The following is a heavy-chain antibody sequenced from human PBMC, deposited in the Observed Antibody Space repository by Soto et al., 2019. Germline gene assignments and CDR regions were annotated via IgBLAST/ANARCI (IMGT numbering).Heavy chain of an antibody. V-gene: IGHV3-30-3*01. CDR1: GFTFSSYA. D-gene: IGHD1-1*01. J-gene: IGHJ4*02. Sequence: QVQLVESGGGVVQPGRSLRLSCAASGFTFSSYAMHWVRQAPGKGLEWVAVISYDGSNKYYADSVKGRFTISRDNSRNPLYLQRNSLRAEDSAVYYCARYYGLGEGTGTTAYWGQRTLVTVA. CDR3: ARYYGLGEGTGTTAY. CDR2: ISYDGSNK.